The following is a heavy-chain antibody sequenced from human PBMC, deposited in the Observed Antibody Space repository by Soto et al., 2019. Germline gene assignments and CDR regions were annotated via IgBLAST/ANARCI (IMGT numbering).Heavy chain of an antibody. V-gene: IGHV1-8*02. CDR1: GYTFTDYD. J-gene: IGHJ4*02. D-gene: IGHD6-19*01. CDR2: MNPNSGRT. Sequence: QVQLVQSGAEVRKPGASVKVSCKTSGYTFTDYDINWVLQAPGQGLEWVGRMNPNSGRTDYAQKLEGRVTMTRDISISTAYMELSSLGYDDTAVYFCSTWGRNGWYTGFFWGQGTLVTVSS. CDR3: STWGRNGWYTGFF.